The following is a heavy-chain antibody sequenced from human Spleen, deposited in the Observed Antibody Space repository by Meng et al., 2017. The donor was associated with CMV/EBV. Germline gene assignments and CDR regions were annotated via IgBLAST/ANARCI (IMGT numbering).Heavy chain of an antibody. V-gene: IGHV3-30-3*01. CDR2: MSYDGTNE. D-gene: IGHD3-16*01. CDR3: AKDSLPRNPYTYYGMDV. Sequence: GGSLRLSCAASGFIFSTYAMHWVRQTPGKGLEWVALMSYDGTNEQYADSVKGRFTISRDNSKNTLYLQMNSLRAEDMALYYCAKDSLPRNPYTYYGMDVWGQGTTVTVSS. CDR1: GFIFSTYA. J-gene: IGHJ6*02.